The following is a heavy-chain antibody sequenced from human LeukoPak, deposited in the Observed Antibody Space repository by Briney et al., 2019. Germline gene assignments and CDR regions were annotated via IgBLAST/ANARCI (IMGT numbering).Heavy chain of an antibody. J-gene: IGHJ5*02. CDR3: ARDRDPIGYDAARRAWFDP. D-gene: IGHD5-12*01. V-gene: IGHV4-34*01. CDR2: INHSGST. Sequence: SETLSLTCAVYGGSFSGYYWSWIRQPPGKGLEWIGEINHSGSTNYNPSLKSRVTISVDTSKNQFSLKLSSVTAADTAVYYCARDRDPIGYDAARRAWFDPWGQGTLVTVSS. CDR1: GGSFSGYY.